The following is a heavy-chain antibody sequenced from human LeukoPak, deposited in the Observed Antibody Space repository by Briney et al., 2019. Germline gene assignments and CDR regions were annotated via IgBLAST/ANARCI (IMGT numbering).Heavy chain of an antibody. CDR1: GFTFSSYN. V-gene: IGHV3-48*04. CDR3: ARARIQLFSY. D-gene: IGHD5-18*01. J-gene: IGHJ4*02. CDR2: ISSSGSTI. Sequence: GGSLRLSCAASGFTFSSYNMNWVRQAPGKGLEWVSYISSSGSTIYYADSVKGRFTISRDNAKNSLYLQMNSLRAEDTAVYYCARARIQLFSYWGQGALVTVSS.